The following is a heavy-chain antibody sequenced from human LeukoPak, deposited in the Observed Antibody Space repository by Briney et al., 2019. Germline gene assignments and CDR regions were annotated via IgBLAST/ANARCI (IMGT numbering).Heavy chain of an antibody. D-gene: IGHD3-16*01. CDR3: AKVGGMDPLQH. CDR2: ISYDGSNK. Sequence: GGSLRLSCAASGFTFSSYGMHWVRQAPGKGLEWVAVISYDGSNKYYADSVKGRFTISRDNSKNTLYLQMNSLRAEDTAVYYCAKVGGMDPLQHWGQGTLVTVSS. J-gene: IGHJ1*01. V-gene: IGHV3-30*18. CDR1: GFTFSSYG.